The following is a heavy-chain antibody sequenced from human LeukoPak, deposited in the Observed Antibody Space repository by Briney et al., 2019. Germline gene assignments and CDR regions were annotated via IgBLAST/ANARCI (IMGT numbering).Heavy chain of an antibody. V-gene: IGHV4-59*01. J-gene: IGHJ2*01. CDR3: ARDLPPFDL. CDR2: IYYSGST. CDR1: GGSISGYY. Sequence: SETLSLTCTVSGGSISGYYWSWIRQPPGKGLEWIGYIYYSGSTKYNPSLKSRVTISIDMSKRQFSLRLTSVTSADTAVYYCARDLPPFDLWGRGTLVSVAS.